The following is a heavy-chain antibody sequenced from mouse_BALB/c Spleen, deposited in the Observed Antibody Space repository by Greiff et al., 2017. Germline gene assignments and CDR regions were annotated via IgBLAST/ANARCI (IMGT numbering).Heavy chain of an antibody. J-gene: IGHJ3*01. CDR2: IRNKTNGYTT. Sequence: EVNVVESGGGLVQPGGSLRLSCATSGFTFTDYYMSWVRQPPGKALEWLGFIRNKTNGYTTEYSASVKGRFTISRDNSQSILYLQMNTLRAEDSATYYCTRDISYYGSTWFAYWGQGTLVTVSA. CDR3: TRDISYYGSTWFAY. V-gene: IGHV7-3*02. CDR1: GFTFTDYY. D-gene: IGHD1-1*01.